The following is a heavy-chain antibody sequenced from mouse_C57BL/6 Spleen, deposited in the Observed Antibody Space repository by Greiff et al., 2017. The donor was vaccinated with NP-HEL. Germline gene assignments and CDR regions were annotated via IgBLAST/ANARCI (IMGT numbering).Heavy chain of an antibody. CDR3: ARHYYGSSYGFAY. V-gene: IGHV1-80*01. D-gene: IGHD1-1*01. CDR1: GYAFSSYW. Sequence: VQLQQSGAELVKPGASVKISCKASGYAFSSYWLNWVKQRPGKGLEWIGQIYPGDGDTNYNGKFKGKATLTADKCSRTAYMQLSSLTSEDSAVYVCARHYYGSSYGFAYWGKGTLVTVAA. CDR2: IYPGDGDT. J-gene: IGHJ3*01.